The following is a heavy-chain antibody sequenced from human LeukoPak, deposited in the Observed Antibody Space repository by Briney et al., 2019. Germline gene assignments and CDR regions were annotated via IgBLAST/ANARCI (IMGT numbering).Heavy chain of an antibody. J-gene: IGHJ4*02. D-gene: IGHD3-3*01. CDR1: GFTFSSYA. CDR2: ISGSGGST. CDR3: AKDATYPDYDFWSGYDY. V-gene: IGHV3-23*01. Sequence: GGSLRLSCAASGFTFSSYAMSWVRQAPGKGLEWVSAISGSGGSTYYADSVKGRFTISRDNSKNTLYLQMNSLRAEDTAVHYCAKDATYPDYDFWSGYDYWGQGTLVTVSS.